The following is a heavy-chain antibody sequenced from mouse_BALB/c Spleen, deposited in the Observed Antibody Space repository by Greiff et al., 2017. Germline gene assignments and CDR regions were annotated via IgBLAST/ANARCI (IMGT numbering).Heavy chain of an antibody. D-gene: IGHD6-5*01. J-gene: IGHJ4*01. V-gene: IGHV1-54*01. Sequence: VQLQQSGAELVRPGTSVKVSCKASGYAFTNYLIEWVKQRPGQGLEWIGVINPGSGGTNYNEKFKGKATLTADKSSSTAYMQLSSLTSDDSAVYFCARWGYSLGGAMDYWGQGTSVTVSS. CDR2: INPGSGGT. CDR1: GYAFTNYL. CDR3: ARWGYSLGGAMDY.